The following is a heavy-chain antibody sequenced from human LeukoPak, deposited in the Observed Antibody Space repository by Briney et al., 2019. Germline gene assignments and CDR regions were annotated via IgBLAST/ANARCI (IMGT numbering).Heavy chain of an antibody. CDR2: ISGSGDYT. D-gene: IGHD3-10*01. Sequence: GGSLRLSCAASGFTFSNYAMSWVRQAPGRGLEWVSAISGSGDYTNYADSVKGRFTISRDNSKNTLYLQMNSLRAEDTAVYYCAKNPTYYYGSGSYGYWGQGTLVTVSS. CDR3: AKNPTYYYGSGSYGY. J-gene: IGHJ4*02. CDR1: GFTFSNYA. V-gene: IGHV3-23*01.